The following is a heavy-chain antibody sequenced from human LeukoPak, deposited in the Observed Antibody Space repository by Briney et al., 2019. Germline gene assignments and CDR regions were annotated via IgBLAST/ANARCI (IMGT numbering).Heavy chain of an antibody. D-gene: IGHD4-11*01. CDR3: AKDLQWPRGVLDY. CDR2: IGGSGDNT. CDR1: GFSFGNYA. Sequence: GGSLRLSCEASGFSFGNYAMTWVRQAPGKGLEWVSSIGGSGDNTYYPDSIKGRFTISRDNSKNTLYLQMNSLRAEDTAVYYCAKDLQWPRGVLDYWGQGTLVTVSS. J-gene: IGHJ4*02. V-gene: IGHV3-23*01.